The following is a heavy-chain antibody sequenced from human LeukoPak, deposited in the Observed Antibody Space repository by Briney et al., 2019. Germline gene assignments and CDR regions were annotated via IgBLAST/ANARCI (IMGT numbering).Heavy chain of an antibody. Sequence: ASVKVSCKVSGYTLTELSMHWVRQASGKGLEWMGGFDPEDGETIYAQKFQGRVTMTEDTSTDTAYMELSSLRSEDTAVYYCATGYDYVWGSYRYTGFDYWGQGTLVTVSS. CDR3: ATGYDYVWGSYRYTGFDY. V-gene: IGHV1-24*01. CDR1: GYTLTELS. CDR2: FDPEDGET. D-gene: IGHD3-16*02. J-gene: IGHJ4*02.